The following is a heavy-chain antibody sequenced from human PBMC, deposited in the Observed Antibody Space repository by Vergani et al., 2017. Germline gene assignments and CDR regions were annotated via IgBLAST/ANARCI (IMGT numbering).Heavy chain of an antibody. CDR3: AKDNVPGYYDSSGYCDY. CDR1: GFTFSTHA. V-gene: IGHV3-23*01. CDR2: ISGGGDRT. Sequence: EVQLLESGGGLRQPGGSLRLSCAASGFTFSTHAMSWVRQAPGKGLEWVSTISGGGDRTYYADSVKGRFAISRDNSKNTMFLQMNNLRAEDTAVYYCAKDNVPGYYDSSGYCDYWGQGTLVTVSS. J-gene: IGHJ4*02. D-gene: IGHD3-22*01.